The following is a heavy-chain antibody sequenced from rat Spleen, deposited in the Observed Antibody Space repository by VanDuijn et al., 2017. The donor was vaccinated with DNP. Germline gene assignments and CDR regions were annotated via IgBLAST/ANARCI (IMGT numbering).Heavy chain of an antibody. CDR3: ARWRIGPHYFDY. V-gene: IGHV3-3*01. CDR2: INSAGST. D-gene: IGHD1-11*01. CDR1: GYSITSCCR. J-gene: IGHJ2*01. Sequence: EVQLQESGPGLVEPSQSLSLTCSVTGYSITSCCRWTWIRKFPGHKLEWMGYINSAGSTNYNPSLKSRISITRDTSKNQFFLHLHSVTTEDTATFYCARWRIGPHYFDYWGQGVMVTVSS.